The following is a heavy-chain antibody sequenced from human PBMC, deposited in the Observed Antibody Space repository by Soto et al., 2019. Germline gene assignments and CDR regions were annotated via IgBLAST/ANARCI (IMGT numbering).Heavy chain of an antibody. V-gene: IGHV4-4*02. CDR1: GGSISTSNW. CDR2: VYRTGST. J-gene: IGHJ4*02. D-gene: IGHD6-13*01. CDR3: ARARATIAAAAIFDC. Sequence: QVQLQESGPGLVKPSGTLSLTCAVSGGSISTSNWWSWVRQPPGKGLEWIGEVYRTGSTNYNPSRESRLTIAVAKSKNQFSLKLTSVTAADTAVYYCARARATIAAAAIFDCWGQGTLVTVSS.